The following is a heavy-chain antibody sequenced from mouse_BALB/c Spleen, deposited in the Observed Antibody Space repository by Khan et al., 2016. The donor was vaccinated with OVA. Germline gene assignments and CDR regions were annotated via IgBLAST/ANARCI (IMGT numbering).Heavy chain of an antibody. D-gene: IGHD1-1*01. Sequence: EVQLQESGPGLVKPSQSLSLTCTVNGYSITSNYAWNWIRQFPENKLEWMGYISYSGSTNYNPSLKSRLSITRDTSKNQFFLLLHSGTTEDSATYYGARGNYYGYALDYWGQGTSVTVSS. V-gene: IGHV3-2*02. CDR3: ARGNYYGYALDY. CDR1: GYSITSNYA. CDR2: ISYSGST. J-gene: IGHJ4*01.